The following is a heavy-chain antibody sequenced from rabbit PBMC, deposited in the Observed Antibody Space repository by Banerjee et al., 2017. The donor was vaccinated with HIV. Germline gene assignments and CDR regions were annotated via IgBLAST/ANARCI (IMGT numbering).Heavy chain of an antibody. V-gene: IGHV1S40*01. D-gene: IGHD4-1*01. CDR2: IYTGSSGST. CDR1: GLDFSSSYY. CDR3: ARDLAGVIGWNFGL. J-gene: IGHJ4*01. Sequence: QSLEESGGDLVKPGASLTLTCTASGLDFSSSYYMCWVRQAPGKGLEWIACIYTGSSGSTYYASWAKGRFTGSKTSSTTVTLQMTSLTAADTATYFCARDLAGVIGWNFGLWGPGTLVTVS.